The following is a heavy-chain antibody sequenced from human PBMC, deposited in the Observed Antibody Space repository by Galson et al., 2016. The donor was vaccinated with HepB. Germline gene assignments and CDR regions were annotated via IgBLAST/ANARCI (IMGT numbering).Heavy chain of an antibody. CDR3: ARMIIITRGLDH. CDR1: GGSISSSNW. D-gene: IGHD3-22*01. CDR2: IYHGGNT. V-gene: IGHV4-4*02. J-gene: IGHJ4*02. Sequence: SETLSLTCTVPGGSISSSNWWIWVRQPPGKGLEWIGEIYHGGNTNHNPTLKSRVTISVDKSKNQLSLKLNSVTAADAAVYYCARMIIITRGLDHWGQGTLVTVS.